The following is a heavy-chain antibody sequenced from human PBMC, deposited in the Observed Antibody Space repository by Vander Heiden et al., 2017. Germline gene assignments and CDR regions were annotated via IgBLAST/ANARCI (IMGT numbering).Heavy chain of an antibody. CDR2: IYVGGST. V-gene: IGHV3-53*01. D-gene: IGHD2-21*02. Sequence: EVPLVDSGGGLNQPGRSLSLSCAASGFIVRSNYMSWVRQAPGKGLEWVSGIYVGGSTYYADSVKGRFTISRDNTKNTLYLQMNSLRAEDTAVYYCASSWATAIPTFDYWGQGTLVTVSS. CDR1: GFIVRSNY. J-gene: IGHJ4*02. CDR3: ASSWATAIPTFDY.